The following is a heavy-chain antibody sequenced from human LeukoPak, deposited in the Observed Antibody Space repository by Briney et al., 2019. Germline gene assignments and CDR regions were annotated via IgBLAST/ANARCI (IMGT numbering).Heavy chain of an antibody. Sequence: GGSLRLSCAASGFTFSTYAMAWVRQAPGKGLEWVSAFSNSGETHYADSVKGRFTISRDNSKNTLYLQMNSLRAEDTAVYYCARDPVVVTAPDAFDIWGQGTMVTVAS. V-gene: IGHV3-23*01. CDR3: ARDPVVVTAPDAFDI. CDR1: GFTFSTYA. D-gene: IGHD2-21*02. CDR2: FSNSGET. J-gene: IGHJ3*02.